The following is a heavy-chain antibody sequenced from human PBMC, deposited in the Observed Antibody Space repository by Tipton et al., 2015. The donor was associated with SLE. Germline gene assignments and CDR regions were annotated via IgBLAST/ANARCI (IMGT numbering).Heavy chain of an antibody. J-gene: IGHJ1*01. V-gene: IGHV4-34*01. D-gene: IGHD1-20*01. CDR2: IKHGGIT. CDR1: GGSFSGYF. CDR3: ARGVTGIVGEH. Sequence: TLSLTCAVYGGSFSGYFWSWIRQPPGEGLEWIGEIKHGGITNYNPSLKSRVTISGDTSKNQFSLKLSSVTAADTAVYYCARGVTGIVGEHWGQGTLVTVSS.